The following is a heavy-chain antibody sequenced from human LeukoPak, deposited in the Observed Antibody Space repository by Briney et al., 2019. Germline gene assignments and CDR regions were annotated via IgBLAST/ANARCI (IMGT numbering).Heavy chain of an antibody. J-gene: IGHJ4*02. Sequence: ASVKVSCKASGYTFTSYYMHWVRQAPGQGLEWMGIINPSGGSTSYTQKFQGRVTMTWDTSTSTVYMELSRLRSEVTAVYYCASDRDCNYHYYDYWCQGNLVIVTA. CDR1: GYTFTSYY. CDR3: ASDRDCNYHYYDY. V-gene: IGHV1-46*01. D-gene: IGHD1-7*01. CDR2: INPSGGST.